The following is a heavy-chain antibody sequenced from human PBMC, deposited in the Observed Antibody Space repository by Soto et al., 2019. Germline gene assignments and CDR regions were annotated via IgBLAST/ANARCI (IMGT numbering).Heavy chain of an antibody. V-gene: IGHV4-34*01. D-gene: IGHD3-22*01. Sequence: PSETLSLTCAVYGGSFSGYYWSWIRQPPGKGLEWIGEINHSGSTNYNPSLKSRVTISVDTSKNQFSLKLSSVTAADTAVYYCARRSGFYYYYYGMDAWGQGTTVTVSS. CDR2: INHSGST. CDR1: GGSFSGYY. J-gene: IGHJ6*02. CDR3: ARRSGFYYYYYGMDA.